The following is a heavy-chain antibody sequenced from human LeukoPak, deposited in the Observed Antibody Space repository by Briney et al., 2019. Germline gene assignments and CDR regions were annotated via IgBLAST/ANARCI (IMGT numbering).Heavy chain of an antibody. V-gene: IGHV4-38-2*01. CDR1: DSSISSGYF. Sequence: SETLSLTCAVSDSSISSGYFWGWIRQPPGKGLEWIGTLYHSGSTYYNPSLKSRGAISLDTSKTQFSLKLSSVTAADTALDYXXXLXXXXGAXYFDSWGQGVLVTVSS. D-gene: IGHD4/OR15-4a*01. CDR2: LYHSGST. CDR3: XXLXXXXGAXYFDS. J-gene: IGHJ4*02.